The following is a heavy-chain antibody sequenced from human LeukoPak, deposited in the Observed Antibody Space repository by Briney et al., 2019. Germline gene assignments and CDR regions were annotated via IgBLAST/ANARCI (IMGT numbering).Heavy chain of an antibody. J-gene: IGHJ5*02. Sequence: ASVKVSCKASGGTFSSYAIIWVRQAPGQGLEWMGGIIPIFGTANYAQKFQGRVTITTDESTSTAYMELSSLRSEDTAVYYCAIPYNWNDGGYWFDPWGQGTLVTVSS. V-gene: IGHV1-69*05. CDR1: GGTFSSYA. CDR2: IIPIFGTA. CDR3: AIPYNWNDGGYWFDP. D-gene: IGHD1-1*01.